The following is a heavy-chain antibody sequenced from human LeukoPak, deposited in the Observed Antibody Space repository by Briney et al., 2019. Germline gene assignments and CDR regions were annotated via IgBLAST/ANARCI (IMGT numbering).Heavy chain of an antibody. D-gene: IGHD6-13*01. Sequence: GGSLRLSCAASGFTFSDYAMDWVHQAPGKGLEWVSVIYPAGDTYYGDSVKGRFTISRDNSKNTLNLQMNSLRAEDAAVYYCTRGPSSAAFDYWGQGTLVTVSS. V-gene: IGHV3-53*01. J-gene: IGHJ4*02. CDR3: TRGPSSAAFDY. CDR2: IYPAGDT. CDR1: GFTFSDYA.